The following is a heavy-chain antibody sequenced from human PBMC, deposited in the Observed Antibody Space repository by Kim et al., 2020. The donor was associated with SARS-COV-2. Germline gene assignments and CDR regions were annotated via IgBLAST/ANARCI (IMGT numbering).Heavy chain of an antibody. CDR3: AKDLVAVAGRMSWFDY. D-gene: IGHD6-19*01. J-gene: IGHJ4*02. Sequence: DSAKGRFTISRDNSKTTLYLQMNSLRAEDTAVYYCAKDLVAVAGRMSWFDYWGQGALVAVSS. V-gene: IGHV3-30*02.